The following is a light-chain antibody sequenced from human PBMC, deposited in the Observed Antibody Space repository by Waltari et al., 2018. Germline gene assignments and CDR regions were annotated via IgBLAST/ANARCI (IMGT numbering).Light chain of an antibody. Sequence: EFVLTQSPGTLSLSPGETATLSCRASQTAAANYLSWYQQKPGQAPRLLRYKTSNRATGIPDRFIGSGSGTDFTLTISRLEPEDSAVYYCHQYGVTPLFTFGPGTKVDIK. CDR2: KTS. V-gene: IGKV3-20*01. CDR3: HQYGVTPLFT. CDR1: QTAAANY. J-gene: IGKJ3*01.